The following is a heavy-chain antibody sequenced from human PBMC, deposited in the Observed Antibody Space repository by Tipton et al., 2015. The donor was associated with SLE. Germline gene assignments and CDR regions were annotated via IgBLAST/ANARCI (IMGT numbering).Heavy chain of an antibody. V-gene: IGHV4-38-2*01. CDR1: GFSISGTYY. Sequence: TLSLTCAVSGFSISGTYYWGWIRQSAGKGLEWIGNIYPSGTTYYNPTLESRVSISLDTSKNQFSLKVKSVTTADTAVYYCARMRGGYNAHHWGQGILVTVSS. CDR2: IYPSGTT. CDR3: ARMRGGYNAHH. J-gene: IGHJ5*02. D-gene: IGHD5-24*01.